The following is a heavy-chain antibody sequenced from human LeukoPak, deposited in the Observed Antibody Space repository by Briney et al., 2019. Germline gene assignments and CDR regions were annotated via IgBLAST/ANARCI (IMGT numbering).Heavy chain of an antibody. J-gene: IGHJ6*02. CDR2: IYTSGST. Sequence: SETLSLTCTVSGGSISSYCWSWIRQPAGKGLEWIGRIYTSGSTNYNPSLKSRVTMSVDTSKNQFSLKLSSVTAADTAVYYCARDSVYSGYDYYYYYGMDVWGQGTTVTVSS. D-gene: IGHD5-12*01. CDR1: GGSISSYC. V-gene: IGHV4-4*07. CDR3: ARDSVYSGYDYYYYYGMDV.